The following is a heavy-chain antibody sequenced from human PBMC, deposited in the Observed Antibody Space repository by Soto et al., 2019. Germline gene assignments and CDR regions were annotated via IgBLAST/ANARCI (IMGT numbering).Heavy chain of an antibody. CDR2: IYHSGGT. CDR1: GGSISSGGFY. J-gene: IGHJ4*02. V-gene: IGHV4-30-4*01. D-gene: IGHD5-12*01. Sequence: SETLSLTCTVSGGSISSGGFYLSWIRQPPGKGLEWIGYIYHSGGTYSDPSLRSRVTISVDTSKNQFSLQLSSVTAADTAVYYCARDSRGGYGNSFDYWGQGTLVTVSS. CDR3: ARDSRGGYGNSFDY.